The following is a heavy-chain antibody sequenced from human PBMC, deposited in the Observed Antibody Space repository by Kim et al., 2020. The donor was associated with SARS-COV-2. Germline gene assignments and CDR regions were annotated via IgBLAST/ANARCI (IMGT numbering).Heavy chain of an antibody. D-gene: IGHD3-3*01. Sequence: SETLSLTCAVYGGSFSFYYWSWIRQPPGKGLEWIGEINHSGSTNYNPSLKSRVTISVDTSKNQFSLKLSSVTAADTAVYYCARGKSLRFFFDPWGQGTLVTVSS. CDR3: ARGKSLRFFFDP. V-gene: IGHV4-34*01. CDR1: GGSFSFYY. CDR2: INHSGST. J-gene: IGHJ5*02.